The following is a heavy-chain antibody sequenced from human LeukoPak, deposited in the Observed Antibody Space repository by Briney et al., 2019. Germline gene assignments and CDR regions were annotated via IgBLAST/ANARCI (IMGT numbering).Heavy chain of an antibody. V-gene: IGHV3-30*02. Sequence: GGSLRLSCAASGFTFSSYGMHWVRQAPGKGLEWVAFIRYDGSNKYYADSVKGRFTISRDNSKNTLYLQMNSLRAEDTAVYYCARSLYAIFGVVIVGAAFDIWGQGTMVTVSS. CDR1: GFTFSSYG. D-gene: IGHD3-3*01. J-gene: IGHJ3*02. CDR3: ARSLYAIFGVVIVGAAFDI. CDR2: IRYDGSNK.